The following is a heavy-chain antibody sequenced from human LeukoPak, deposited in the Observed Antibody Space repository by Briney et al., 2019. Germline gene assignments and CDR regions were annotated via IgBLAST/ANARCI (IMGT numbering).Heavy chain of an antibody. CDR1: GGSISSSSYY. V-gene: IGHV4-39*07. CDR3: ASLSSWSYYMDV. J-gene: IGHJ6*03. Sequence: SETLSLTCTVSGGSISSSSYYWGWIRQPPGKGLEWIGEINHSGSTNYNPSLKSRVTISVDTSKNQFSLKLSSVTAADTAVYYCASLSSWSYYMDVWGKGTTVTVSS. CDR2: INHSGST. D-gene: IGHD6-13*01.